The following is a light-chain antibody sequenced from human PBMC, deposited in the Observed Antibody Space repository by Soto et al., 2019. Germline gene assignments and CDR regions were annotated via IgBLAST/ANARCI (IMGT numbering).Light chain of an antibody. Sequence: DIQMTQSPSSLSASVGDRLSITCRASQSIITYLNWYQQKPGKAPKLLIYGTSSLQSGVPSRFSGSGSGTDFTLTISSLQPEDFATYYCQQSYSNPLTFGGGPRVEIK. V-gene: IGKV1-39*01. CDR1: QSIITY. CDR3: QQSYSNPLT. CDR2: GTS. J-gene: IGKJ4*01.